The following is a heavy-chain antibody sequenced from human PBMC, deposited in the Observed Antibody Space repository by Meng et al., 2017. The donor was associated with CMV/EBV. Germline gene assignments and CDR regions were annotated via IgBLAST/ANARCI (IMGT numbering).Heavy chain of an antibody. CDR1: GGSISSYY. CDR2: IYYSGST. Sequence: SETLSLTCTVSGGSISSYYWSWIRQPPGKGLEWIGYIYYSGSTDYNPSLKSRVTISVDTSKNQFSLKLSSATAADTAVYYCASAPVLGGFRWYFDLWGRGTLVTVSS. V-gene: IGHV4-59*01. D-gene: IGHD3-16*01. J-gene: IGHJ2*01. CDR3: ASAPVLGGFRWYFDL.